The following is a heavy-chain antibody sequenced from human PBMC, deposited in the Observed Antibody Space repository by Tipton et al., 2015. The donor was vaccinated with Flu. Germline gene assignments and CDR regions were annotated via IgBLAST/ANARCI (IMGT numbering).Heavy chain of an antibody. Sequence: SLRLSCKASGFTFSSYWMSWVRQAPGKGLEWVANIEKDGSEKYYVDSVKGRFTISRDNAKNSLYLQMNSLRAEDTAVYYCGRALGGAAALWGQGTMVTVSS. CDR3: GRALGGAAAL. CDR2: IEKDGSEK. J-gene: IGHJ3*01. V-gene: IGHV3-7*03. CDR1: GFTFSSYW. D-gene: IGHD6-13*01.